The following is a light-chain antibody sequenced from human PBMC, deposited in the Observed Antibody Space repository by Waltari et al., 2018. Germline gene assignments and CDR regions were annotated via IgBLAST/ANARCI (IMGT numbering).Light chain of an antibody. V-gene: IGLV2-14*03. J-gene: IGLJ2*01. CDR2: DVP. CDR1: SSDVGAYNY. Sequence: QSALTQPASVSGSPGQSITISCTGTSSDVGAYNYVSWYQQHPGQAPQFMIYDVPTRPSGVSTRFSGSKSGNTASLTISGLQADDEGDYYGSSYSSTSTHVVFGGGTKVTVL. CDR3: SSYSSTSTHVV.